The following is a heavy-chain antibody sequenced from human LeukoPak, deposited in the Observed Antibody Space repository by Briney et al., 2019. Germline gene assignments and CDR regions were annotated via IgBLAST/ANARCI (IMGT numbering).Heavy chain of an antibody. CDR1: GVSISSSSYY. V-gene: IGHV4-39*01. CDR3: ARGEQWLVRGLDY. J-gene: IGHJ4*02. CDR2: IYSSGST. D-gene: IGHD6-19*01. Sequence: PSETLSLTCNVSGVSISSSSYYWGWIRQPPGKGLEWIGSIYSSGSTYYNSSLKSRVTISVDTSKNQFSLKLSSVTAADTAVYYCARGEQWLVRGLDYWGQGTLVTVSS.